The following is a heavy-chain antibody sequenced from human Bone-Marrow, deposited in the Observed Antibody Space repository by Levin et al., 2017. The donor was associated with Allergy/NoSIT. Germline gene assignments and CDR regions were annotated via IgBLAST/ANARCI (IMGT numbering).Heavy chain of an antibody. CDR1: GGSFSGYY. Sequence: SQTLSLTCTVYGGSFSGYYWTWIRQSPGKGLEWIWEINHSGSTTYNPSLTSRVTISVDTSKNQFSLNLRSVTAADTAVYYCARVPNYYGSGSIYYFDHWGQGTLVTVSS. D-gene: IGHD3-10*01. J-gene: IGHJ4*02. CDR3: ARVPNYYGSGSIYYFDH. V-gene: IGHV4-34*01. CDR2: INHSGST.